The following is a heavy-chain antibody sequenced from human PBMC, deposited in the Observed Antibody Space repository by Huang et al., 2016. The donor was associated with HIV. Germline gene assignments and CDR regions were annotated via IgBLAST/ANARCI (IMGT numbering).Heavy chain of an antibody. J-gene: IGHJ4*02. CDR1: GFSITTDGAG. V-gene: IGHV2-5*02. Sequence: QITLKESGPTLVKPTQTLTLTCTFSGFSITTDGAGVGWIRQPPGKALEWLALSFWDDDKRYSPSLKNRRSITKDTSKNQVVLTMTNMDPVDTATYFCAHRQTYDFWSGSFDSWGQGTLVTVSS. CDR2: SFWDDDK. CDR3: AHRQTYDFWSGSFDS. D-gene: IGHD3-3*01.